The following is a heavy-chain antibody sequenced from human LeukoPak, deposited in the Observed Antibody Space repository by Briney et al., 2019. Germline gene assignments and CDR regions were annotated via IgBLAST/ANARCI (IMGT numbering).Heavy chain of an antibody. CDR1: GFSFSRYA. V-gene: IGHV3-23*01. J-gene: IGHJ4*02. CDR2: ISGSGGST. CDR3: AKDLTYYYDSSGYYYGLDY. Sequence: GGSLRLSCAASGFSFSRYAMSWVRQAPGKGLEWVSVISGSGGSTYYADSMKGRFTISRDNSKNTLYLQMNSLRAEDTAVYYCAKDLTYYYDSSGYYYGLDYWGQGTLVTVSS. D-gene: IGHD3-22*01.